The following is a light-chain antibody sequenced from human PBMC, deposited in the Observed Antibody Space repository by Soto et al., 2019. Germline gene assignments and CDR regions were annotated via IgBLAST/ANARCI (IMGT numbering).Light chain of an antibody. V-gene: IGLV2-14*01. Sequence: QSVLTQPRSVSGSPGQSITISCTGTSSDVGNYKYVSWYQQHPGKAPKLMIYEVSNRPSGVSNRFSGSKSGNTASLTISGLQAEDETDYYCFSYPSSGTYVFGTGTKV. J-gene: IGLJ1*01. CDR1: SSDVGNYKY. CDR2: EVS. CDR3: FSYPSSGTYV.